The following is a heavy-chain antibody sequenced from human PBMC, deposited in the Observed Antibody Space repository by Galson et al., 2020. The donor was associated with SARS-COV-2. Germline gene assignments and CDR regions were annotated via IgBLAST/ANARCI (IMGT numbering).Heavy chain of an antibody. CDR2: ISWNSGSI. V-gene: IGHV3-9*01. CDR3: ANFREEGGYGMDV. J-gene: IGHJ6*02. D-gene: IGHD3-16*01. Sequence: GGSLRLSCAASGFTFDDYAMHWVRQAPGKGLEWVSGISWNSGSIGYADSVKGRFTISRDNAKNSLYLQMNSLRAEDTALYYCANFREEGGYGMDVWGQGTTVTVSS. CDR1: GFTFDDYA.